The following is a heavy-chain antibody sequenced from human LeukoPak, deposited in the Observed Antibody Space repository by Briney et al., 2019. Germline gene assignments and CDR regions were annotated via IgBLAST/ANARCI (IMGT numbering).Heavy chain of an antibody. D-gene: IGHD3-22*01. J-gene: IGHJ4*02. CDR1: GGSISSSSYY. V-gene: IGHV4-39*07. CDR2: INHSGST. Sequence: SETLSLTCTVSGGSISSSSYYWGWIRQPPGKGLEWIGEINHSGSTNYNPSLKSRVTISVDTSKNQFSLKLSSVTAADTAMYYCARGTMIVVVPTFDYWGQGTLVTVSS. CDR3: ARGTMIVVVPTFDY.